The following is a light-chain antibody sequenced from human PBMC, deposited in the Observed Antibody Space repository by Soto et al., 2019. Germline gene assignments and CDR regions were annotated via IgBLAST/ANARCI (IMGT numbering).Light chain of an antibody. J-gene: IGKJ5*01. CDR1: QSVSSY. V-gene: IGKV3-11*01. CDR2: DAS. Sequence: EIVLTQSPATLSLSPGERATLSCRASQSVSSYLAWYQRKPGQAPRLLIYDASNRATGIPARFSGSGSGTDFHLTISSLEPEDFAVYYCPQRSNWPPITFGQGTLLEIK. CDR3: PQRSNWPPIT.